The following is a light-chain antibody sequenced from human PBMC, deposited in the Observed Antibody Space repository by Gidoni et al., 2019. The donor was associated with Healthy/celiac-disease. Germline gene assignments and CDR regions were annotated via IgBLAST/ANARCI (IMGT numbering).Light chain of an antibody. CDR2: GAF. Sequence: EIVMTQSPATLSVSPGERATLSCRASQSVSSNLAWYQQKPGQAPRLLIYGAFTRATGIPARFSGSGSGTEFTLTISSLQSEDFAVYYCQQYNNWPPRVTFGGGTKVEIK. CDR1: QSVSSN. V-gene: IGKV3-15*01. CDR3: QQYNNWPPRVT. J-gene: IGKJ4*01.